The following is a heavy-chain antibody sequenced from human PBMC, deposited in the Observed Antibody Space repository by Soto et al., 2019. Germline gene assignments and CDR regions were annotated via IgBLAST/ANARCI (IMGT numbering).Heavy chain of an antibody. CDR1: GFTFSSYA. V-gene: IGHV3-30-3*01. D-gene: IGHD5-18*01. CDR2: ISYDGSNK. CDR3: ARDWERYSYGYGMAV. Sequence: GGSLRLSCAASGFTFSSYAMHWVRQAPGKGLEWVAVISYDGSNKYYADSVKGRFTISRDNSKNTLYLQMNSLRAEDTAVYYCARDWERYSYGYGMAVWVQGTTVTVSS. J-gene: IGHJ6*02.